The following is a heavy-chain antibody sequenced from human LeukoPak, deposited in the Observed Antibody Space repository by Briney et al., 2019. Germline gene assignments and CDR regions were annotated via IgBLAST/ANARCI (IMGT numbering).Heavy chain of an antibody. Sequence: GGSLRLSCAASGFTFSSYWMSWVRQAPGKGLEWVATIKYDGSDKYYVDSVRGRFTISRDNAKNSLYLQMNSLSGEDTAVYYCARRAGAYSHPYDYWGQGTLVTVSS. CDR3: ARRAGAYSHPYDY. V-gene: IGHV3-7*03. D-gene: IGHD4/OR15-4a*01. CDR2: IKYDGSDK. CDR1: GFTFSSYW. J-gene: IGHJ4*02.